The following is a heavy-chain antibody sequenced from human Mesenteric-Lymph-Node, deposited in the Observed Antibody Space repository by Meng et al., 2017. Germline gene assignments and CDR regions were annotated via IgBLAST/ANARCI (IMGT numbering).Heavy chain of an antibody. D-gene: IGHD5-12*01. CDR3: ARFSGATFMANWFDP. Sequence: GESLKISCKGSGYSFTSYWIGWVRQMPGKGLEWMGIIYPGDSDTRYSPSFQGQVTISADKSISTAYLQWSSLKASDTAMYYCARFSGATFMANWFDPWGQGTLVTVSS. V-gene: IGHV5-51*01. J-gene: IGHJ5*02. CDR1: GYSFTSYW. CDR2: IYPGDSDT.